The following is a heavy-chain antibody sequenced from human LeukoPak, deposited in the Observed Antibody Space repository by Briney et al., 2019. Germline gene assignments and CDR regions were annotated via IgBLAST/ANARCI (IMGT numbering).Heavy chain of an antibody. CDR1: GYSFTSYW. D-gene: IGHD2-15*01. CDR3: ARSEGYCSGGSCYGGYYFDY. CDR2: IYPGDSDI. Sequence: GESLKISCKGSGYSFTSYWIGWVRQMPGKGLEWMGIIYPGDSDIRYSPSFQGQVTISADKSISTAYLQWSSLKASDTAMCYCARSEGYCSGGSCYGGYYFDYWGQGTLVTVSS. J-gene: IGHJ4*02. V-gene: IGHV5-51*01.